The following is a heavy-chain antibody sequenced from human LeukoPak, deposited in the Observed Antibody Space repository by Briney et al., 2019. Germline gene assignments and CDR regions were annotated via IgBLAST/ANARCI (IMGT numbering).Heavy chain of an antibody. Sequence: SETLSLTCTVSGGSISSGGYYWSWIRQHPGKGLEWIGYIYYSGSTYYNPSLKSRVTISVDTSKNQFSLKLSSVTAADTAVYYCAKDERGIVLMVYVDYWGQGTLVTVSS. CDR3: AKDERGIVLMVYVDY. D-gene: IGHD2-8*01. J-gene: IGHJ4*02. CDR2: IYYSGST. CDR1: GGSISSGGYY. V-gene: IGHV4-31*03.